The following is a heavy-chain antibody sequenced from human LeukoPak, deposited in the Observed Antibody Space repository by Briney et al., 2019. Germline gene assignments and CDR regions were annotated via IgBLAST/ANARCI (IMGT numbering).Heavy chain of an antibody. CDR1: GGTFSSYA. D-gene: IGHD2-21*02. Sequence: SVKVSCKASGGTFSSYAISWVRQAPGQGLEWMGGIIPIFGTANYAQKFQGRVTITADESTSTAYMELSSLRSEDTAVYYCARSYCGGDCSDYIFDYWGQGTLVTVSS. V-gene: IGHV1-69*13. J-gene: IGHJ4*02. CDR2: IIPIFGTA. CDR3: ARSYCGGDCSDYIFDY.